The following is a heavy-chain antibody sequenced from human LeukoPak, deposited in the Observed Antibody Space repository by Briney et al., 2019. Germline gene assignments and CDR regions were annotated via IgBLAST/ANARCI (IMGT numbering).Heavy chain of an antibody. CDR2: INHSGST. CDR1: GGSFSGYY. V-gene: IGHV4-34*01. D-gene: IGHD5-24*01. Sequence: SETLSLTCAVYGGSFSGYYWSWIRQPPGKGLEWIGEINHSGSTNYNPSLKSRVTISVDTSKNQFSLKLSSVTVADTAVYYCARSGGRWLQFGYFDYWGQGTLVTVSS. J-gene: IGHJ4*02. CDR3: ARSGGRWLQFGYFDY.